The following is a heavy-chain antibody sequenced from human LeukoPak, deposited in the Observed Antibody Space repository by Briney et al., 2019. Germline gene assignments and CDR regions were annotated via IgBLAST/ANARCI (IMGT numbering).Heavy chain of an antibody. V-gene: IGHV3-23*01. CDR2: ISGSGSST. CDR3: ARDLNYYGSGSYEWDY. J-gene: IGHJ4*02. D-gene: IGHD3-10*01. Sequence: GGSLRLSCAASGFTFSSYAMSWVRQAPGKGLEWVSAISGSGSSTYYADSVKGRFTISRDNSKNTLYLQMNSLRAEDTAVYYCARDLNYYGSGSYEWDYWGQGTLVTVSS. CDR1: GFTFSSYA.